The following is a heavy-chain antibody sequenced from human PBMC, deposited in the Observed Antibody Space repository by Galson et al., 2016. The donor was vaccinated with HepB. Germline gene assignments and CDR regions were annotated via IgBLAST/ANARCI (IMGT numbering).Heavy chain of an antibody. J-gene: IGHJ5*02. V-gene: IGHV1-46*01. CDR1: GYTFTTYH. D-gene: IGHD6-25*01. Sequence: SVKVSCKASGYTFTTYHMHWVRQAPGQGLEWMGIINPNGGSASYSPKFQGRVTLTRDTSTSTVYMELSSLKSDDMALYYCSTGGGYNWFDPWGQGTLVTVSS. CDR2: INPNGGSA. CDR3: STGGGYNWFDP.